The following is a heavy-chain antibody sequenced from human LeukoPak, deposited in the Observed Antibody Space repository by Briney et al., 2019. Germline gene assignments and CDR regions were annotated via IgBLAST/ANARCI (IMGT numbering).Heavy chain of an antibody. CDR2: IYYSGST. CDR1: GGSISSDGYY. V-gene: IGHV4-31*03. CDR3: ARTDTSVSFDY. Sequence: SETLSLTCSVSGGSISSDGYYWSWIRQRPGKGLEWIGYIYYSGSTYYNPSLKSRVTMSVDTSKNQFSLKRSAVTAADTAVYYCARTDTSVSFDYWGQGTLVTVSS. J-gene: IGHJ4*02. D-gene: IGHD2-2*01.